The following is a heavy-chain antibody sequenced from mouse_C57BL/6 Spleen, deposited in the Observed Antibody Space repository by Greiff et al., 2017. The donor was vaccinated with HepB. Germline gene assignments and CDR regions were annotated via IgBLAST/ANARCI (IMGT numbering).Heavy chain of an antibody. J-gene: IGHJ4*01. CDR1: GFNIKDDY. Sequence: EVQLQQSGAELVRPGASVKLSCTASGFNIKDDYMHWVKQRPEQGLEWIGWIEPENGDTEYASKFQGKATITADTSSNTAYLQLSSLTSEDTAVYYCTTRGAMDYWGQGTSVTVSS. D-gene: IGHD3-1*01. CDR2: IEPENGDT. CDR3: TTRGAMDY. V-gene: IGHV14-4*01.